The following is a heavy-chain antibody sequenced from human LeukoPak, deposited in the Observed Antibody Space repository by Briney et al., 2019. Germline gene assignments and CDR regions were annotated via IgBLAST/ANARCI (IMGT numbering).Heavy chain of an antibody. CDR3: ARGHYGLDV. Sequence: GGSLRLSCPAYGFTFGNWWMSWVRQAPGKGLEWVAYISPDGSDKYYVDSVKGRFTVSRDNAKNSLYMQINSLRAEDTAVYYCARGHYGLDVWGQGTTVTVSS. CDR2: ISPDGSDK. J-gene: IGHJ6*02. V-gene: IGHV3-7*01. CDR1: GFTFGNWW.